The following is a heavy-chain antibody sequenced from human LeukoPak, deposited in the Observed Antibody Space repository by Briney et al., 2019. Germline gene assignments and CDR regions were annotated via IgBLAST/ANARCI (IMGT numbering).Heavy chain of an antibody. J-gene: IGHJ5*02. CDR1: GDSITRGAYS. D-gene: IGHD1-26*01. Sequence: PSEALSLTCDVSGDSITRGAYSWSWIRQPPGKGLEWIGYIFHSGHTYYNPSLKSRVTISVDTSKNHFSLKLTSMTLADTAVYYCAREFWDANAPGSWLDPWGRGIPVTVSS. CDR2: IFHSGHT. CDR3: AREFWDANAPGSWLDP. V-gene: IGHV4-30-2*01.